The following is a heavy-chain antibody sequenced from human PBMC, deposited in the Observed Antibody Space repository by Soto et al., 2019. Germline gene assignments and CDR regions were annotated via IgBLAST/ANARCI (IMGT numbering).Heavy chain of an antibody. CDR2: ISYDGSDK. CDR3: AKSPNFYCSSPNCYKYYFVY. CDR1: GFTFNTYG. D-gene: IGHD2-2*02. J-gene: IGHJ4*02. V-gene: IGHV3-30*18. Sequence: QDHLVESGGGVVQPGTSLRLSCAASGFTFNTYGMHWVRQAPGKGLEWVAVISYDGSDKFYADSVKGRFTISRDNSKNTLYLQMSSLRPEDTAIYYCAKSPNFYCSSPNCYKYYFVYWGQGTLVTVSS.